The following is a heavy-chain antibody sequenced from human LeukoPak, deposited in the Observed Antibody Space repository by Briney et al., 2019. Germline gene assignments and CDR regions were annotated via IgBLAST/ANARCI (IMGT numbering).Heavy chain of an antibody. V-gene: IGHV4-39*01. Sequence: SETLSLTCTVSGGSISSSSYYWGWIRQPPGKGLEWIGSIYYSGSTYYNPSLKSRVTISVDTSKNQFSLKLSSVTAADTAVYYCARHYDILTGYYDGSFDYWGQGTLVTVSS. D-gene: IGHD3-9*01. CDR1: GGSISSSSYY. J-gene: IGHJ4*02. CDR2: IYYSGST. CDR3: ARHYDILTGYYDGSFDY.